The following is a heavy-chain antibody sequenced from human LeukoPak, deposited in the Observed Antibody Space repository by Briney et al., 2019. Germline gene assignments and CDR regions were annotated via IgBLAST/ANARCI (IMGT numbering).Heavy chain of an antibody. D-gene: IGHD1-26*01. CDR3: ARDQGGSYAEYFQL. CDR2: INPKSGDT. Sequence: ASVKLLQKLSRHTHTSYYMHWVRHAPGQALEWMGLINPKSGDTLHAQKFQRRDTMTRDTSISTAYMEVSRLRSDGTAVYYGARDQGGSYAEYFQLWGQGTLVTVSS. CDR1: RHTHTSYY. V-gene: IGHV1-2*02. J-gene: IGHJ1*01.